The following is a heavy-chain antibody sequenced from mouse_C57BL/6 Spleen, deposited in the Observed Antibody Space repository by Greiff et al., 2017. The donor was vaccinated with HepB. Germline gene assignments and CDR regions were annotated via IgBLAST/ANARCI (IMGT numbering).Heavy chain of an antibody. CDR2: ISSGGDYI. CDR3: TREGLLRYPYYFDY. CDR1: GFTFSSYA. D-gene: IGHD1-1*01. J-gene: IGHJ2*01. V-gene: IGHV5-9-1*02. Sequence: EVQGVESGEGLVKPGGSLKLSCAASGFTFSSYAMSWVRQTPEKRLEWVAYISSGGDYIYYADTVKGRFTISRDNARNTLYLQMSSLKSEDTAMYYCTREGLLRYPYYFDYWGQGTTLTVSS.